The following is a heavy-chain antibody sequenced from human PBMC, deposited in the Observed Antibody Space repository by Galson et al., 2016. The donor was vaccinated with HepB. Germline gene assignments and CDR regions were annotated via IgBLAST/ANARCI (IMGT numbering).Heavy chain of an antibody. Sequence: SLRLSCAASGFTFSSYDMHWVRQATGKGLEWVSAIGTAGDTYYPGSVKGRFTISRDNSKNTLYLQMNSLRADDTAVYYFYVHSTGFGDHWGQGTLVTVSS. V-gene: IGHV3-13*01. CDR2: IGTAGDT. D-gene: IGHD6-25*01. CDR3: YVHSTGFGDH. CDR1: GFTFSSYD. J-gene: IGHJ4*02.